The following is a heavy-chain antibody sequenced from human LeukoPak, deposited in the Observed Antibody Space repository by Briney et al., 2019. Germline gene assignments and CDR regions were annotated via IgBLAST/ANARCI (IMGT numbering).Heavy chain of an antibody. V-gene: IGHV3-21*01. CDR2: ISSSNNHI. Sequence: GGSLRLSCAASGFTFRNYNMNWVRQAPGKGLEGVSSISSSNNHIYYADSVKGRFTISRDNAKNSLYLQMNSLRAEDTAVYYCARRSPNYYFDYWGQGTPVTVSS. CDR3: ARRSPNYYFDY. CDR1: GFTFRNYN. J-gene: IGHJ4*02.